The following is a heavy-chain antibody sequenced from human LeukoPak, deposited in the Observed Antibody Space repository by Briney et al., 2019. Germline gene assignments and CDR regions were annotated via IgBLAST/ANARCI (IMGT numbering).Heavy chain of an antibody. V-gene: IGHV3-7*02. J-gene: IGHJ4*02. D-gene: IGHD2-15*01. CDR1: GFTFSNYC. Sequence: PGGSLRLSCAASGFTFSNYCMSWVRQAPGKGLEWVANIKYDGSKKNYLDSVKGRFTISRDNAEKSLYLQMNSLTAEDTAVYYCARNQSQYWLWGQGTLVTVSS. CDR3: ARNQSQYWL. CDR2: IKYDGSKK.